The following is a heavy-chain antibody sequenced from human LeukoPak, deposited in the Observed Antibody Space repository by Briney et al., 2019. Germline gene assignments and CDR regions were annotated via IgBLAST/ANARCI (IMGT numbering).Heavy chain of an antibody. V-gene: IGHV3-53*01. D-gene: IGHD3-10*01. J-gene: IGHJ6*02. Sequence: PGGSLRLSCVASGFTVSSNCMTWVRQAPGKGLEWVSVIYSDGSTCYSDSVKGRFTISRDNSENTLYLQMNSLRAEDTAVYYCARERIYFGSGRDLTDARLFYYYGMDVWGQGTTVTVSS. CDR2: IYSDGST. CDR1: GFTVSSNC. CDR3: ARERIYFGSGRDLTDARLFYYYGMDV.